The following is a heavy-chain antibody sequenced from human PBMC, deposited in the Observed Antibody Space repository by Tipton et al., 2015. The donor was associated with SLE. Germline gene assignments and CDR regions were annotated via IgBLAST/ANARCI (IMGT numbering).Heavy chain of an antibody. CDR2: INHSGNT. V-gene: IGHV4-34*01. CDR3: ARWVDSPEGV. D-gene: IGHD3-9*01. CDR1: GGSFSGNH. J-gene: IGHJ6*04. Sequence: TLSLTCAVYGGSFSGNHWSWIRQPPGKGLEWIGEINHSGNTNYNPSLKGRVTISVDTSKNQFSLKLSSVTAADTAVYYCARWVDSPEGVWGKGTTVTVSS.